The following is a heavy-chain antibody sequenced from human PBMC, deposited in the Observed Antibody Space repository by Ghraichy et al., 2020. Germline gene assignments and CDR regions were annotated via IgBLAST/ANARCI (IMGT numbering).Heavy chain of an antibody. CDR2: FYLGGDG. CDR3: VRENWYYFDH. D-gene: IGHD3-16*01. V-gene: IGHV3-66*01. J-gene: IGHJ4*02. Sequence: GGSLRLSCEVSGFSVGTYYMSWVRQAPGKGLEWVAVFYLGGDGDFADSVRGKFSISRDDSKNTMYLQMNRLGVEDTAVYYCVRENWYYFDHWGPGTLVTVSS. CDR1: GFSVGTYY.